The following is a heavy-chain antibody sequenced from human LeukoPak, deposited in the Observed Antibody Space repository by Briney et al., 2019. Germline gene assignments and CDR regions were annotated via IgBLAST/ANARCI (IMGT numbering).Heavy chain of an antibody. J-gene: IGHJ4*02. V-gene: IGHV1-69*13. CDR3: AREKYYYYGRGSFSYFDY. D-gene: IGHD3-10*01. Sequence: SVKVSCKASGCTFSSYAISWVRQAPGQGLEWMGGIIPIFGTANYAQKFQGRVTITADESTSTAYMELSSLRSEDTAVYYCAREKYYYYGRGSFSYFDYWGQGTLVTVSS. CDR1: GCTFSSYA. CDR2: IIPIFGTA.